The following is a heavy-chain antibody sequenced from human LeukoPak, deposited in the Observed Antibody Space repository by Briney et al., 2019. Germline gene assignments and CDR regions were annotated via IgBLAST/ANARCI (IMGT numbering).Heavy chain of an antibody. Sequence: GGSLRLSCAASGFTFSGSAMHWVRQASGKGLEWVGRIRSKANSYATAYAASVKGRFTISRDDSKNTAYLQMNSLKTEGTAMYYCTSGGYCSSTSCYGENWGQGTLVTVSS. V-gene: IGHV3-73*01. CDR2: IRSKANSYAT. CDR3: TSGGYCSSTSCYGEN. CDR1: GFTFSGSA. D-gene: IGHD2-2*01. J-gene: IGHJ4*02.